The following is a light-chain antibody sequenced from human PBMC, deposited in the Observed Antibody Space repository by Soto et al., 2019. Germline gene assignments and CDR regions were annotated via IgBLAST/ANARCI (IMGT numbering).Light chain of an antibody. CDR3: SSYAGSNPVV. V-gene: IGLV2-8*01. CDR1: SSDVGGYNY. CDR2: EVS. Sequence: QSALTQPPSASGSPGQSVTISCTGTSSDVGGYNYVSWYQQHPGKAPKLMIYEVSKRPSGVPDRFSGSKSGNTGSLTVSGLQAEDEADYYCSSYAGSNPVVFGGGTKRTVL. J-gene: IGLJ2*01.